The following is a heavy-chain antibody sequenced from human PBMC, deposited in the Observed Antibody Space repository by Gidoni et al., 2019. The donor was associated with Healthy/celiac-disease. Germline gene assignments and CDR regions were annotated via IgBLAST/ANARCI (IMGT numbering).Heavy chain of an antibody. D-gene: IGHD6-19*01. V-gene: IGHV6-1*01. CDR3: ARSIAVAEWAAFDI. Sequence: QVQLQQSGPGLVKHSQTLSLTCAISGDSVSSNSAAWNWIRQAPSRGLEWLGRTYYRSKWYNDYAVSLNSRITINPDTSNNQFSLQLNSVTPEDTAVYYCARSIAVAEWAAFDIWVQGTLVTVSS. CDR1: GDSVSSNSAA. J-gene: IGHJ3*02. CDR2: TYYRSKWYN.